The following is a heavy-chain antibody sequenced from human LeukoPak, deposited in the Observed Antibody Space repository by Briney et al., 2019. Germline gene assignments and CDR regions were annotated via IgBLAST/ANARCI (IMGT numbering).Heavy chain of an antibody. V-gene: IGHV1-58*02. CDR2: IVVGSGNT. Sequence: SVKVSCKASGFTFTSSAMQWVRRARGQRLEWIGWIVVGSGNTNYAQKFQERVTITRDMSTSTAYMELSSLRSEDTAVYYCAADPANYYYYGMDVWGQGTTVTVSS. CDR1: GFTFTSSA. J-gene: IGHJ6*02. CDR3: AADPANYYYYGMDV.